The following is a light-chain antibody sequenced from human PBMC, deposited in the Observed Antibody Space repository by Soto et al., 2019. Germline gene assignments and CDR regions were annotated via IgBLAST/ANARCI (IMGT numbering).Light chain of an antibody. CDR1: SSDVGGYNY. CDR3: CSYSGSYIYV. J-gene: IGLJ1*01. CDR2: DVS. V-gene: IGLV2-11*01. Sequence: QSALTQPRSVSRSPGQSVTISCTGTSSDVGGYNYVSWYQQYPGKAPKLMIYDVSKRPSGVPDRFSGSKSGNTASLTISGLQAEDEAEYYCCSYSGSYIYVFGTGTKLTVL.